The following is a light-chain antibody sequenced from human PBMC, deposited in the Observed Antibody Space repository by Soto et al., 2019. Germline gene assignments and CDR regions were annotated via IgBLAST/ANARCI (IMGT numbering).Light chain of an antibody. CDR3: QQSYGPPIT. J-gene: IGKJ5*01. CDR1: QTISNY. V-gene: IGKV1-39*01. CDR2: LAS. Sequence: DIQMTQSPSSLSAFVGDRVTITCRASQTISNYLNWYQQRPGKAPKLPIYLASSLQSGVPSRFGGSGSGTDFSLTISTLQPGDSATYYCQQSYGPPITFGQGTRLEIK.